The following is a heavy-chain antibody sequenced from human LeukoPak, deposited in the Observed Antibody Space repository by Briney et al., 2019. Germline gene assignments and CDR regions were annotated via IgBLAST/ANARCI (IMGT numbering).Heavy chain of an antibody. V-gene: IGHV3-23*01. CDR2: ISLSGVNT. CDR1: GGSFSGYY. Sequence: ETLSLTCAVYGGSFSGYYWSWIRQPPGKGLEWVSAISLSGVNTYYADSVKGRFTISRDVSKNTLYLQMNSLRAEDTAVYYCAKDRVGLDYWGQGSLVTVSS. D-gene: IGHD3-10*01. CDR3: AKDRVGLDY. J-gene: IGHJ4*02.